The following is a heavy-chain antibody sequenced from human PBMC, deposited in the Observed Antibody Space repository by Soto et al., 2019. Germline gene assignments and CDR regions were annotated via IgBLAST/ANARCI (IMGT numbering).Heavy chain of an antibody. Sequence: QVQLVQSGPEVKKSGSSVKVSCKLSGGTFTSETISWVRQAPGQGLEWMGRIIPIMGTGNYAQKFQGRITITEDKSTNTGYIELSSLTSEDTAVYFWAREEGSYNVGTFSFYYMDVWGNGTTVTVSS. CDR3: AREEGSYNVGTFSFYYMDV. CDR2: IIPIMGTG. CDR1: GGTFTSET. V-gene: IGHV1-69*08. D-gene: IGHD2-21*01. J-gene: IGHJ6*03.